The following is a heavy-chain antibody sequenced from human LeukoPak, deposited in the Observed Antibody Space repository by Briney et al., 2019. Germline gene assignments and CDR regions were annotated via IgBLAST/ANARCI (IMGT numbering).Heavy chain of an antibody. CDR3: AKDFPGGTGTIV. CDR2: ISGSGGST. J-gene: IGHJ4*02. D-gene: IGHD1-7*01. Sequence: GGSLRLSCAASGFTFSSYAMSWVRQAPGKGLEWVSAISGSGGSTYYADSVKGRVAISRDNSKNTLYLQMNSLRAEDTAVYYCAKDFPGGTGTIVWGQGTLVTVSS. V-gene: IGHV3-23*01. CDR1: GFTFSSYA.